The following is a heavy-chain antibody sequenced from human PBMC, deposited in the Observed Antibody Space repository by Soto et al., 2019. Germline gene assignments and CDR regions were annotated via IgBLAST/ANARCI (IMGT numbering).Heavy chain of an antibody. J-gene: IGHJ4*02. CDR2: IYYSGST. CDR3: ARHGVAGRSFDY. V-gene: IGHV4-59*08. CDR1: GGSISSYY. D-gene: IGHD2-15*01. Sequence: SETLSLTCTVSGGSISSYYGSWIRQPPGKGLEWIGYIYYSGSTNYNPSLKSRVTISVDTSKNQFSLELNSVTAADTAVYYCARHGVAGRSFDYWGQGTLVTVSS.